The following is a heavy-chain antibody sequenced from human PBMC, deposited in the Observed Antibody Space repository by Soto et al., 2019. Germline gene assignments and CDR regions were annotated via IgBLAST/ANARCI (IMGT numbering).Heavy chain of an antibody. D-gene: IGHD6-19*01. CDR2: IIPIFGTA. V-gene: IGHV1-69*13. CDR1: GGTFSSYA. CDR3: AIAVPRPSYFDY. J-gene: IGHJ4*02. Sequence: SVKVSCKASGGTFSSYAISWVRQAPGQGLEWMGGIIPIFGTANYAQKFQGRVTITADESTSTAYMELSSLRSEDTAVYYCAIAVPRPSYFDYWGQGTLVTVSS.